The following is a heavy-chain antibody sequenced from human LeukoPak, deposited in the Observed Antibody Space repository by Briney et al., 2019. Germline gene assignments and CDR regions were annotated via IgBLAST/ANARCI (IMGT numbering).Heavy chain of an antibody. CDR3: AGSRIGWFDT. Sequence: SETLSLTCAAYGGSLSGYYWSWIRQPPGKGLEWVGEINHIGSTKYNPSLKSRATISVETSKNQFSLKLNSVTAADTAVYYCAGSRIGWFDTWGQGTLCTVSS. J-gene: IGHJ5*02. V-gene: IGHV4-34*01. D-gene: IGHD1-26*01. CDR2: INHIGST. CDR1: GGSLSGYY.